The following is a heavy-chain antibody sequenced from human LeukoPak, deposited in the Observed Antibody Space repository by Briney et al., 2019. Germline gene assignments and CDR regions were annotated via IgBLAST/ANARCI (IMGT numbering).Heavy chain of an antibody. D-gene: IGHD4-17*01. CDR1: GYSFTSYW. Sequence: GESLKISCKGSGYSFTSYWIGWVRQMPGKGLEWMGIIYPGDSDTRYSPSFQGQVTISADKSISTAYLQWSSLKASDTAMYYCATTFHLPMTTVTTASAFDIWGQGTMVTVSS. CDR2: IYPGDSDT. CDR3: ATTFHLPMTTVTTASAFDI. V-gene: IGHV5-51*01. J-gene: IGHJ3*02.